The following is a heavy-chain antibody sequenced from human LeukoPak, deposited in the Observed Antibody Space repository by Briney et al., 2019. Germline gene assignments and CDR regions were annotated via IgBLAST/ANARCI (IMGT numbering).Heavy chain of an antibody. V-gene: IGHV3-53*01. CDR3: ARHRDGYNPDY. CDR2: IYSGGST. D-gene: IGHD5-24*01. Sequence: GGSLRLSCAASGFTVSSNYMSWVRQAPGKGLEWVSVIYSGGSTYYADSVKGRFTISRDNSKNTLYLRMNSLRAEDTAVYYCARHRDGYNPDYWGQGTLVTVSS. CDR1: GFTVSSNY. J-gene: IGHJ4*02.